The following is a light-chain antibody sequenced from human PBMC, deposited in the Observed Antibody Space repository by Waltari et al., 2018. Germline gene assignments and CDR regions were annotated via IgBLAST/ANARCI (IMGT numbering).Light chain of an antibody. CDR1: QSVSSN. V-gene: IGKV3D-15*01. Sequence: EIVMTQSPATLSVSPGDRATLSCRASQSVSSNLAWYQQKPGQAPRLLIHGASTRATGIPARFSGTGSGTEFTLTISSLQSEDFAVYYCQQYNNWPPLFTFGPGTKVDMK. J-gene: IGKJ3*01. CDR3: QQYNNWPPLFT. CDR2: GAS.